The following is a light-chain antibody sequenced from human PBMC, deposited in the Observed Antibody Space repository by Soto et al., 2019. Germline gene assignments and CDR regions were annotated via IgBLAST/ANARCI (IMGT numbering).Light chain of an antibody. J-gene: IGKJ1*01. CDR2: WAS. CDR1: QSVLYSSNNKNY. Sequence: DIVMTQSPDSLAVSLGERATINCKSSQSVLYSSNNKNYLAWYQQKPGQPPKPLIYWASTRASGVPDRFSGSGSGTDFTLTISSLQAEDVAVYYCQQYYSTPWTFGQGTKVEIK. V-gene: IGKV4-1*01. CDR3: QQYYSTPWT.